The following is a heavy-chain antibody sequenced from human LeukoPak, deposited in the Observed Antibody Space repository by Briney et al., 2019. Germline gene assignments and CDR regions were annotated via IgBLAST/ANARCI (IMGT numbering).Heavy chain of an antibody. Sequence: GGSLRLSCAASGFTFSSYAMPWVRQAPGKGLEWVAVISYDGSNKYYADSVKGRFTISRDNSKNTLYLQMNSLRAEDTAVYYCARDRYYYDSSGPEYFQHWGQGTLVTVSS. V-gene: IGHV3-30-3*01. CDR2: ISYDGSNK. D-gene: IGHD3-22*01. CDR1: GFTFSSYA. CDR3: ARDRYYYDSSGPEYFQH. J-gene: IGHJ1*01.